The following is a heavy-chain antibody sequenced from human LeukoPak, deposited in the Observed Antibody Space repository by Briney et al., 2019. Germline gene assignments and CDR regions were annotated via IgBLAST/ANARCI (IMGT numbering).Heavy chain of an antibody. CDR1: GFTFSSYA. D-gene: IGHD3-10*01. V-gene: IGHV3-23*01. Sequence: GGSLRLSCAASGFTFSSYAMSWVRQAPGKGLEWVSAISGSGGSTYYADSAKGRFTISRDNSKNTLYLQMNSLRAEDTAVYYCAKNADYYGSGSYIDYWGQGTLVTVSS. CDR2: ISGSGGST. CDR3: AKNADYYGSGSYIDY. J-gene: IGHJ4*02.